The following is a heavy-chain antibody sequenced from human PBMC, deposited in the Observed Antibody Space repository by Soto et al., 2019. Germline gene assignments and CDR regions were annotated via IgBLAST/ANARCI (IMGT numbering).Heavy chain of an antibody. CDR2: ISAYNGNT. CDR1: GYTFTSYG. V-gene: IGHV1-18*01. J-gene: IGHJ4*02. Sequence: ASVKVSCKASGYTFTSYGISWVRQAPGQGLEWMGWISAYNGNTNYAQKLQGRVTMTTDTTTSTAYMELRSPRSDDTAVYYCASRCYSSSWFDYCGQGTLVTVSS. D-gene: IGHD6-13*01. CDR3: ASRCYSSSWFDY.